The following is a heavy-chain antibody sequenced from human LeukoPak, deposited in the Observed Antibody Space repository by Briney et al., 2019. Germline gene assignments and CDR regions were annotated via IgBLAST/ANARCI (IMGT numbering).Heavy chain of an antibody. V-gene: IGHV3-21*01. J-gene: IGHJ4*02. Sequence: GGSLRLSCAASGFTFSNYNMNWVRQAPGKGLEWVSSISSSSSYIYYADSVKGRFTISRDNAKNSLYLQMNSLRAEDTAVYYCARDIQQLWAYWGQGTLVTVSS. CDR3: ARDIQQLWAY. CDR1: GFTFSNYN. D-gene: IGHD5-18*01. CDR2: ISSSSSYI.